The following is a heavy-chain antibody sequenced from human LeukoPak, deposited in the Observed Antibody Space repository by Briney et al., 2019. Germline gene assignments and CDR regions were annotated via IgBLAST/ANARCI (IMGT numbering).Heavy chain of an antibody. J-gene: IGHJ4*02. CDR3: ARVQGSSGPGIFDY. V-gene: IGHV3-7*01. CDR1: GFTFSNYW. CDR2: IKQDGSEK. D-gene: IGHD6-19*01. Sequence: GGSLTLSCAASGFTFSNYWMIWVRQAPGKGLEWVANIKQDGSEKFHVDYVKGRLTISRDNAKNSLYLQMNSLRVEDTAVYYCARVQGSSGPGIFDYWGQGTLVTVSS.